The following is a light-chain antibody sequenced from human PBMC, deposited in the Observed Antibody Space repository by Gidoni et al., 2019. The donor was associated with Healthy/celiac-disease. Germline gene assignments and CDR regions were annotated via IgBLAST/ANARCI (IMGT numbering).Light chain of an antibody. CDR1: KLGDKY. J-gene: IGLJ1*01. CDR2: PDS. Sequence: SYELTQPPSVAVSPGQTASITCAGDKLGDKYACWYQQKPGQSPVLVIYPDSKRPSGIPERFSGSNSGNTATLTISGTQAMDEADYYCQAWDSSTKVFGTGTKVTVL. CDR3: QAWDSSTKV. V-gene: IGLV3-1*01.